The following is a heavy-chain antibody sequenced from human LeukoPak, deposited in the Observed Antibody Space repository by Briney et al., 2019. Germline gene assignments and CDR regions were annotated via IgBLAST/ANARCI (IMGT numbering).Heavy chain of an antibody. Sequence: GRSLRLSCAASGFTFDDYAMHWVRQAPGKGLEWVSGISWNSGSIGYADSVKGRFTISRDNAKNSLYLQMNSLRAEDMASYYCAKDSGKYYYDSSGYYEGGFDYWGQGTLVTVSS. D-gene: IGHD3-22*01. CDR1: GFTFDDYA. CDR3: AKDSGKYYYDSSGYYEGGFDY. CDR2: ISWNSGSI. J-gene: IGHJ4*02. V-gene: IGHV3-9*03.